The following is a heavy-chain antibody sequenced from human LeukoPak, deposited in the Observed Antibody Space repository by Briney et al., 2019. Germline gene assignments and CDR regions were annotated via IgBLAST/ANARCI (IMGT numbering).Heavy chain of an antibody. J-gene: IGHJ3*02. Sequence: GASVKVSCKAFGGTFSSYAISWVRQAPGQGLEWMGGIIPIFGTANYAQKFQGRVTITTDESTSTAYMELSSLRSEDTAVYYCARDLSIFHSSRAFDIWGQGTMVTVSS. V-gene: IGHV1-69*05. CDR3: ARDLSIFHSSRAFDI. CDR2: IIPIFGTA. CDR1: GGTFSSYA. D-gene: IGHD6-13*01.